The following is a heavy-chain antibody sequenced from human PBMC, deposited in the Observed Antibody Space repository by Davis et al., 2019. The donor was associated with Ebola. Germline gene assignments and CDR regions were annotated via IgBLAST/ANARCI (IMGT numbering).Heavy chain of an antibody. D-gene: IGHD2-21*02. CDR2: IKSKADGATT. V-gene: IGHV3-15*01. CDR1: GFTFSDAW. CDR3: TTRAFCGGDCYSMGVY. Sequence: PGGSLRLSCTVSGFTFSDAWMSWVRQAPGKGLEGVGRIKSKADGATTDCAAPVKGRFSISRDDSKNTVYLQMNSLKAEDTAIYYCTTRAFCGGDCYSMGVYWGQGTLVTVSS. J-gene: IGHJ4*02.